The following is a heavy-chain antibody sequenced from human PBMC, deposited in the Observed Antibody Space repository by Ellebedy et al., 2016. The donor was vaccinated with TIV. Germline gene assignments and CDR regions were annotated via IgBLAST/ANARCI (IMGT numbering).Heavy chain of an antibody. CDR1: GFTFSSYD. Sequence: GESLKISXAASGFTFSSYDMHWVRQATGKGLEWVSAIGTAGDTYYPGSVKGRFTISRDNAKNSLYLQMNSLRAEDTAVYYCAREPSLRYYFDYWGQGTLVTVSS. D-gene: IGHD3-16*01. CDR3: AREPSLRYYFDY. J-gene: IGHJ4*02. CDR2: IGTAGDT. V-gene: IGHV3-13*01.